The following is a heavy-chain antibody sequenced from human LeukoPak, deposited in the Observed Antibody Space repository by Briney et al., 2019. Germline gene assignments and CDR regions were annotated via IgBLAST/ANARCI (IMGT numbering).Heavy chain of an antibody. CDR3: ARVSGRGDGYNP. CDR2: IYSGGST. Sequence: SETLSLTCTVSGVSISDYYYYWGWIRQSPGTGLEWIGTIYSGGSTYYNPSLKSRVTISVDTSKNQFTLNLSSVTAADTAVYYCARVSGRGDGYNPWGQGNLVTVSS. CDR1: GVSISDYYYY. J-gene: IGHJ5*02. D-gene: IGHD5-24*01. V-gene: IGHV4-39*06.